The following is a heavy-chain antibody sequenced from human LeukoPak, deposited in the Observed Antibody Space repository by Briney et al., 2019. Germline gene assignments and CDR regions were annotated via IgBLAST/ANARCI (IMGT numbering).Heavy chain of an antibody. V-gene: IGHV1-2*02. CDR2: INPNRGGT. J-gene: IGHJ4*02. CDR3: AREVGYYYDSSGYSRAPFDY. D-gene: IGHD3-22*01. Sequence: ASVKVSCKASGYTFTGYCMHWVRQAPGQGLEWMGWINPNRGGTNYAQKFQGRVTMTRDTSISTAYMELSRLRSDDTAVYYCAREVGYYYDSSGYSRAPFDYWGQGTLVTVSS. CDR1: GYTFTGYC.